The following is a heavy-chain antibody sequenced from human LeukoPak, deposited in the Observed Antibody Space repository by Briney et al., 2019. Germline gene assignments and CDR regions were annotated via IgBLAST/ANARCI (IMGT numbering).Heavy chain of an antibody. CDR1: GFTFSSYS. Sequence: PGGSLRLSCAASGFTFSSYSMNWVRQAPGKGLEWVSSISSSSSYIYYADSVKGRFTISRDNAKNSLYLQMNSLRAEDTALYYCAKDIYGGELLGLFDYWGQGTLVTVSS. CDR2: ISSSSSYI. D-gene: IGHD1-26*01. CDR3: AKDIYGGELLGLFDY. J-gene: IGHJ4*02. V-gene: IGHV3-21*04.